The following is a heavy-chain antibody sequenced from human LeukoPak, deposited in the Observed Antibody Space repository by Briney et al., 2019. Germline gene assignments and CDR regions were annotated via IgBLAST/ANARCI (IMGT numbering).Heavy chain of an antibody. CDR3: ARDADLYDFWSGLYYYGMDV. CDR1: GGTFSSYG. D-gene: IGHD3-3*01. CDR2: ISAYNGNT. V-gene: IGHV1-18*01. Sequence: ASVKVSCKASGGTFSSYGISWVRQAPGQGLEWMGWISAYNGNTNYAQKLQGRVTMTTDTSTSTAYMELRSLRSDDTAVYYCARDADLYDFWSGLYYYGMDVWGQGTTVTVSS. J-gene: IGHJ6*02.